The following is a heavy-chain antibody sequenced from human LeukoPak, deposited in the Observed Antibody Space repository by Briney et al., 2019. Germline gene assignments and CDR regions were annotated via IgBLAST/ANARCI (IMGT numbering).Heavy chain of an antibody. V-gene: IGHV4-59*01. D-gene: IGHD1-26*01. Sequence: SETLSLTCTVSGGSISGYYWSWIQLPPGKGLEWIGYVFHSGSTNYNPSLKSRVTISVDTSKNQFSLKVTSVIAADTAVYFCARFPYSGISHYFDYWGQGALVTVSS. CDR2: VFHSGST. CDR3: ARFPYSGISHYFDY. J-gene: IGHJ4*02. CDR1: GGSISGYY.